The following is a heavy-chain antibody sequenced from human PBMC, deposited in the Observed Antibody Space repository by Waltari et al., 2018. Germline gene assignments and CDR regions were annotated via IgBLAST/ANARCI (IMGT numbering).Heavy chain of an antibody. D-gene: IGHD1-26*01. CDR2: INRGGNI. Sequence: QVHLQQWGAGLLKPSDTLSLTCAVPGGPFSGYYLAWLRQPPGKGPEWIGEINRGGNINLNPALKSRVIMSVDTSKNQVFLKLTSVTAADTAVYYCARAEQGGSAVGPDFQHWGQGTLVTVSS. J-gene: IGHJ1*01. CDR1: GGPFSGYY. CDR3: ARAEQGGSAVGPDFQH. V-gene: IGHV4-34*01.